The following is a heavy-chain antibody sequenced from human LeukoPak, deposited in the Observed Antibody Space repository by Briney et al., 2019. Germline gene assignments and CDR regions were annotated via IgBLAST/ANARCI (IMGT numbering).Heavy chain of an antibody. CDR1: GYTFTSYG. CDR2: ISAYNGNT. Sequence: ASVKVSCKASGYTFTSYGISWVRQAPGQGLEWMGWISAYNGNTNYAQKLQGRVTMTTDTSTSTAYMELRSLRSDDTAVYYCAKAVETGDAFDIWGQGTMVTVSS. V-gene: IGHV1-18*01. D-gene: IGHD5-24*01. J-gene: IGHJ3*02. CDR3: AKAVETGDAFDI.